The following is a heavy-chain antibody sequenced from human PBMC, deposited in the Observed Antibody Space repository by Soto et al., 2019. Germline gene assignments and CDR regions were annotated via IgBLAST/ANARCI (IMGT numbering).Heavy chain of an antibody. J-gene: IGHJ4*02. CDR1: GYTFTSYG. V-gene: IGHV1-18*01. Sequence: ASVKVSCKASGYTFTSYGISWVRQAPGQGLEWMGWISAYNGNTNYAQKLQGRVTMTTDTSTSTAYMELRSLRSDDTAVYYCARSPWPHSSSWPFDYWGQGTLVTVSS. D-gene: IGHD6-13*01. CDR2: ISAYNGNT. CDR3: ARSPWPHSSSWPFDY.